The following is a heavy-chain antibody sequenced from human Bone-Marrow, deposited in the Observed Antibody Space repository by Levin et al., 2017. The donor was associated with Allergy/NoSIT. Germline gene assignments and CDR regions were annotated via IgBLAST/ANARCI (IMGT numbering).Heavy chain of an antibody. J-gene: IGHJ3*02. CDR2: IYYSGST. CDR3: ARDAGYYDSSGYYWDAFDS. V-gene: IGHV4-31*03. Sequence: SQTLSLTCTVSGGSISSGGYYWSWIRQHPGKGLEWIGYIYYSGSTYYNPSLKSRVTISVDTSKNQFSLKLSSVTAADTAVYYCARDAGYYDSSGYYWDAFDSWGQGTMVTVSS. CDR1: GGSISSGGYY. D-gene: IGHD3-22*01.